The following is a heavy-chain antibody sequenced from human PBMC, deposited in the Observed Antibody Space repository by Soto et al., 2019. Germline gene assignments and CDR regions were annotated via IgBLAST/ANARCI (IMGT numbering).Heavy chain of an antibody. CDR1: GFTFDDYS. Sequence: EVQLVESGGVVVQPGGSLRLSCAASGFTFDDYSMHWVRQAPGKGLEWVSLISWDGRSTYYADSVKGRFTVSRDNSKSSLYLQMNSLTTEDTAFYYCGKDAAVSDYTNRDYWGQGALVTVSS. V-gene: IGHV3-43*01. D-gene: IGHD4-4*01. J-gene: IGHJ4*02. CDR3: GKDAAVSDYTNRDY. CDR2: ISWDGRST.